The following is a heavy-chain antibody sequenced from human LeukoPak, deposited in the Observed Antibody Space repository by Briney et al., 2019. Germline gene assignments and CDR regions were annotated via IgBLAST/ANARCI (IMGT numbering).Heavy chain of an antibody. D-gene: IGHD3-16*02. CDR1: GFTFSSYS. J-gene: IGHJ4*02. V-gene: IGHV3-21*01. CDR3: AREYDYVWGSYRSYYFDY. Sequence: GGSLRLSCAASGFTFSSYSMNWVRQAPGKGLEWVSSISSSSSYIYYADSVNGRFAISRDNAKNSLYLQMNSLRAEDTAVYYCAREYDYVWGSYRSYYFDYWGQGTLVTVSS. CDR2: ISSSSSYI.